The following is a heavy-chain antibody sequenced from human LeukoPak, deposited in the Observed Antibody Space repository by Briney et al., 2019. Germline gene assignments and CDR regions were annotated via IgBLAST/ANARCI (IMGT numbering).Heavy chain of an antibody. CDR2: ISGYNSNT. CDR1: GYTFTSYG. Sequence: GASVKVSCTASGYTFTSYGLSWVRQAPGQGLEWMGWISGYNSNTNYAQKFQGRVTMTTDTSTSTAYMELRSLRSDDTAVYYCARDRPDSDYWGQGTLVTVSS. J-gene: IGHJ4*02. CDR3: ARDRPDSDY. V-gene: IGHV1-18*01.